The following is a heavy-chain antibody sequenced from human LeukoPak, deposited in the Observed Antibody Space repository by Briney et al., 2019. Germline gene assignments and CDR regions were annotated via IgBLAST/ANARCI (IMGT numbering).Heavy chain of an antibody. Sequence: PGGSLRLSCAASGFTFNTFWMSWVRQTPGKGLEWVANIKEDGTKKYYVDSVKGRFTISRDNAENSLYVQMNSLRAEDTAVYYCARDAAGYDPWGQGTLVTVSS. D-gene: IGHD6-13*01. CDR2: IKEDGTKK. CDR3: ARDAAGYDP. CDR1: GFTFNTFW. V-gene: IGHV3-7*01. J-gene: IGHJ5*02.